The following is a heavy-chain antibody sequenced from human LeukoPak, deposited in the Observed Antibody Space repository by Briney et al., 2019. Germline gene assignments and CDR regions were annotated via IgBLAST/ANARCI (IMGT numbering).Heavy chain of an antibody. J-gene: IGHJ4*02. CDR2: IKQDGSEK. D-gene: IGHD2-2*02. CDR1: GFTFSSYW. CDR3: ARDRSRYCSSTSCYMTVY. Sequence: PGGSLRLSCAASGFTFSSYWMSWVRQAPGKGLEWVANIKQDGSEKYYVDSVKGRFTISRDNAKNSLYLQMNSLRAEDTAVYYCARDRSRYCSSTSCYMTVYWGQGTLVTVSS. V-gene: IGHV3-7*01.